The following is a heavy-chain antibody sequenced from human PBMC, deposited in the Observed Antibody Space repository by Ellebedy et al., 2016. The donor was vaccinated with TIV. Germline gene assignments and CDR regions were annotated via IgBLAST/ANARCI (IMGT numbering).Heavy chain of an antibody. J-gene: IGHJ6*02. V-gene: IGHV3-21*01. CDR2: ISSSSGYR. CDR1: GFTFSSYS. Sequence: GGSLRLSCAASGFTFSSYSMNWVRQAPGKGLEWVSSISSSSGYRYYADSVKGRFTISRDNAKNSLYLQMNSPRAEDTAVYYCARVYGDYRMDVWGQGTTVTVSS. CDR3: ARVYGDYRMDV. D-gene: IGHD4/OR15-4a*01.